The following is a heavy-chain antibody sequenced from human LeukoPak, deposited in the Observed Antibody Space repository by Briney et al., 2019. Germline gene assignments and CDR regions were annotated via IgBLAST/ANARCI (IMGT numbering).Heavy chain of an antibody. CDR1: GGSISGYY. CDR2: INHSGST. Sequence: SETLSLTCTVSGGSISGYYWSWIRQPPGKGLEWIGEINHSGSTNYNPSLKSRVTISVDTSKNQFSLKLSSVTAADTAMYYCAEVSRSTRLVAYWGQGTLVTVSS. V-gene: IGHV4-34*01. CDR3: AEVSRSTRLVAY. J-gene: IGHJ4*02. D-gene: IGHD2/OR15-2a*01.